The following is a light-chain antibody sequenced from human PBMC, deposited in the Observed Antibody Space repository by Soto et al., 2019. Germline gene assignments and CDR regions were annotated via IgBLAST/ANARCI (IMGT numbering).Light chain of an antibody. V-gene: IGKV1-39*01. J-gene: IGKJ1*01. Sequence: DIQMTQSPSSLSASVGDRVTITCRASQSISSYLNWYQQKPGEAPKLLIYAASNLQSGVPSRFSGGGSGTDFTLTISSLQPEDFATYYCQQLNSYSEAFGQGTKVDIK. CDR1: QSISSY. CDR3: QQLNSYSEA. CDR2: AAS.